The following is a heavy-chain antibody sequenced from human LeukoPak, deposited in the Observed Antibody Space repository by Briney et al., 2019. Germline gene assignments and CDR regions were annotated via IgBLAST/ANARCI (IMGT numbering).Heavy chain of an antibody. CDR1: GYTFLRYG. V-gene: IGHV1-18*01. J-gene: IGHJ4*02. D-gene: IGHD3-22*01. Sequence: ASVKVSCKASGYTFLRYGITWVRQAPGEGLEWMGGISADTGSTNYAQKLQGRVTRTTDTCTSTAYMELRSLRSDDTAVYYCARGTGYYDSSGFDYWGQGTLVTVSS. CDR2: ISADTGST. CDR3: ARGTGYYDSSGFDY.